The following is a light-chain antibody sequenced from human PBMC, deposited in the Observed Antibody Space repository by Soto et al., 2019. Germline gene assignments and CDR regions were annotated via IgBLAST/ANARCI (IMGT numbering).Light chain of an antibody. CDR2: GAS. CDR3: QQYVSWP. V-gene: IGKV3-20*01. J-gene: IGKJ1*01. Sequence: EIVLTQSPGTLSLSPGERATLSCRASQSISTSHLAWYQQKPGQAPRLLIYGASSRATGIPDRFSGSGSGTDFTLTISRLEPEDSAIYYCQQYVSWPFGQGTKVEIK. CDR1: QSISTSH.